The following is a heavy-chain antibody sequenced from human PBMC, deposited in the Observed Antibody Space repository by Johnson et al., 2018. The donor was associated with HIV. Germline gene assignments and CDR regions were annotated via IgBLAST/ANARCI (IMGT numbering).Heavy chain of an antibody. V-gene: IGHV3-11*04. CDR1: GFSFSDYY. CDR2: ISSSGSTI. J-gene: IGHJ3*02. D-gene: IGHD4-17*01. CDR3: ARDSTPGGGDYVGYAFDI. Sequence: QVQLVESGGGLVQPGGSLRLSCAASGFSFSDYYMSWIRQAPGKGLEWVSYISSSGSTIYYADFVKGRFTISRDNAKKSLYLQMNSLRAEDTALYYCARDSTPGGGDYVGYAFDIWGRGTMVTVSS.